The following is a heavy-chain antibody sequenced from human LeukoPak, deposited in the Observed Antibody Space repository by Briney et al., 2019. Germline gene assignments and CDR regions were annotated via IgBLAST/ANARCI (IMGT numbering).Heavy chain of an antibody. CDR2: ISGSGGST. Sequence: GGSLRLSCAASGFTFSSYAMSWVRQAPGKGLEWVSTISGSGGSTYYADSVKGRFTISRDNSKNTLYLQMNSLRAEDTAVYYCAKDEERYYYGSGSRGFDYWGQGTLVTVSS. J-gene: IGHJ4*02. CDR1: GFTFSSYA. D-gene: IGHD3-10*01. CDR3: AKDEERYYYGSGSRGFDY. V-gene: IGHV3-23*01.